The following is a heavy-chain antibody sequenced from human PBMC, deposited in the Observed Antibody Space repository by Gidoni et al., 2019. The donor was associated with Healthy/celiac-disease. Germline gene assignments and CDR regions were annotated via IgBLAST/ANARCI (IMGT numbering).Heavy chain of an antibody. Sequence: QLQLQESGPGLVKPSETLSLTCTVSGGSISSSSYYWCWIRQPPGKGLEWIGSIYDSGSTYYNPSLKSRVTISVDTSKNQFSLKLSSVTAADTAVYYCARIPYSGYSSGWYGDPRGYYYYGMDVWGQGTTVTVSS. CDR1: GGSISSSSYY. D-gene: IGHD6-19*01. J-gene: IGHJ6*02. CDR3: ARIPYSGYSSGWYGDPRGYYYYGMDV. CDR2: IYDSGST. V-gene: IGHV4-39*01.